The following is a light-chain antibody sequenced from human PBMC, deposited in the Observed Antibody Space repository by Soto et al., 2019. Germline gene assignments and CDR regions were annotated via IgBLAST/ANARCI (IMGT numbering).Light chain of an antibody. CDR3: QQYHSLNT. CDR1: QSISSW. CDR2: KAS. V-gene: IGKV1-5*03. J-gene: IGKJ2*01. Sequence: DIQMTQSPSTLSASVGDRVTITCRASQSISSWLAWYQQKPGKAPKVLIYKASSLESGVPSRFSGRGSGTEFALTISSPQPDDFATYYCQQYHSLNTCGQGTKLEI.